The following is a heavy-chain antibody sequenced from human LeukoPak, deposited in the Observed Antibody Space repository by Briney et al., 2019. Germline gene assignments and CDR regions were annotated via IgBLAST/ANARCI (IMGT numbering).Heavy chain of an antibody. CDR2: TSYDGSNK. CDR3: ARGKYKNGWYYFDY. D-gene: IGHD6-19*01. J-gene: IGHJ4*02. CDR1: GFTFSSYA. V-gene: IGHV3-33*08. Sequence: GGSLRLSCAASGFTFSSYAMSWVRQAPGKGLEWVAFTSYDGSNKLYADSMKGRITVSSDNSKNRLYLQMNSLRVEDTAVYYCARGKYKNGWYYFDYWGQGGQVTGSS.